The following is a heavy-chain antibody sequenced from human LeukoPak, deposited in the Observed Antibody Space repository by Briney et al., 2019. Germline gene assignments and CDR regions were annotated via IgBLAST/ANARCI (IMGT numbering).Heavy chain of an antibody. Sequence: GASVKVSCKASGGTFSSYAISWVRQAPGQGLEWMGRIIPIFGIANYAQKFQGRVTITADKSTSTAYTELSSLRSEDTAVYYCAKGYCSGGSCYPGMDVWGQGTTVTVSS. V-gene: IGHV1-69*04. CDR2: IIPIFGIA. CDR3: AKGYCSGGSCYPGMDV. CDR1: GGTFSSYA. J-gene: IGHJ6*02. D-gene: IGHD2-15*01.